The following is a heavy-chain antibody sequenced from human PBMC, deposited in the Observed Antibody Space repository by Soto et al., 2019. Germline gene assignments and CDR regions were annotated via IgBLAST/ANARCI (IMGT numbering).Heavy chain of an antibody. V-gene: IGHV1-18*01. CDR1: GYTFTSYG. Sequence: ASVKVSRKASGYTFTSYGISWVRQAPGQGLEWMGWISAYNGNTNYAQKLQGRVTMTTDTSTSTAYMELRSLRSDDTAVYYCARDYGAYCGGDCFSDPWGQGTLVTVSS. J-gene: IGHJ5*02. CDR3: ARDYGAYCGGDCFSDP. D-gene: IGHD2-21*01. CDR2: ISAYNGNT.